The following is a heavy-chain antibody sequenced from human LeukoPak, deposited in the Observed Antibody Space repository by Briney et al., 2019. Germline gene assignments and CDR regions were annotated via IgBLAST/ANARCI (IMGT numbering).Heavy chain of an antibody. J-gene: IGHJ6*02. V-gene: IGHV3-21*01. CDR3: VRECVDV. Sequence: GGSLRLSCAASGFTLSTYTMNWVRQAPGKGLEWVSSIFSSSNYIYYADSVKGRFTISRDNAKNSVYLQMNSLRAEDTAVYYCVRECVDVWGQGTTVTVSS. CDR2: IFSSSNYI. CDR1: GFTLSTYT.